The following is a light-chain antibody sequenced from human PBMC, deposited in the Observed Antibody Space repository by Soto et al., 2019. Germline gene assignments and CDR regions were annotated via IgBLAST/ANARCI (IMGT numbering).Light chain of an antibody. CDR3: QQCGSSST. J-gene: IGKJ5*01. Sequence: EIVLTQSPGTLSLSPGERATLNCRASQSVRSSYLAWYQQQPGQAPRLLIYDASNRATGVPARFSGSGSGTDFTLTISRLEPEDFAVYYCQQCGSSSTFGQGTRLEIK. V-gene: IGKV3-20*01. CDR1: QSVRSSY. CDR2: DAS.